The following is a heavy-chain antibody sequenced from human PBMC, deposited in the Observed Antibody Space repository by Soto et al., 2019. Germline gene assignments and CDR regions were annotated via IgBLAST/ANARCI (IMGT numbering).Heavy chain of an antibody. CDR2: ISGGGDAT. V-gene: IGHV3-23*01. CDR3: ARKVSGSTGRPDLWYFDL. J-gene: IGHJ2*01. Sequence: EVQLLDSGGGLVQPGGSLRLACAASGFTFSGYALTWVRQAPGKGLEWVSVISGGGDATFYADSVKGRFTISSDYSKNTLYLQINTLGAEDAAVYYCARKVSGSTGRPDLWYFDLWGRGTLVTVSS. CDR1: GFTFSGYA. D-gene: IGHD3-10*01.